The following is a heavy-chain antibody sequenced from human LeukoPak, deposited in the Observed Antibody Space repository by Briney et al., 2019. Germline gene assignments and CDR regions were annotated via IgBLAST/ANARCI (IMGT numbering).Heavy chain of an antibody. D-gene: IGHD3-10*01. Sequence: SETLSLTCTVSGGSIRSYYWSWIRQPPGKGLEWIGYMYSSGSTNYNPSLKSRVTISVDTSKNQFSLKLTSVTAADTAVYYCARAYYYGSGSYGLDYWGQGTLVTVSS. J-gene: IGHJ4*02. CDR2: MYSSGST. CDR1: GGSIRSYY. CDR3: ARAYYYGSGSYGLDY. V-gene: IGHV4-59*01.